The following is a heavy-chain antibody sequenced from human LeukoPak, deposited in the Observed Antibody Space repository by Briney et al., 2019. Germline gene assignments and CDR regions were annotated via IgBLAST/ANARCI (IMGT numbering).Heavy chain of an antibody. CDR3: ASLKLGIAVAGNRAFDS. J-gene: IGHJ3*02. Sequence: SETLSLTCTVSGGSISSYYWTWIRQPAGKGLEWIGRIYTTGSTNYNPSLNSRVTMSVDTSKKQFSLKLSSVTAADTAVYYCASLKLGIAVAGNRAFDSWGQGTMVNVS. CDR2: IYTTGST. V-gene: IGHV4-4*07. CDR1: GGSISSYY. D-gene: IGHD6-19*01.